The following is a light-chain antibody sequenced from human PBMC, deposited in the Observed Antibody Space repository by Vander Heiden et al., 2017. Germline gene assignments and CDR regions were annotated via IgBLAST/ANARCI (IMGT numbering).Light chain of an antibody. J-gene: IGKJ1*01. CDR2: AAS. V-gene: IGKV1-8*01. CDR1: QAISSY. Sequence: IRMTQSPSSFSASTGDRVTSTCRASQAISSYLAWYQQKPEKAPKLLIYAASTLQSGVPSRFSGSGFGTDFTLTISCLQSEDFATYYCQQYYSYPPTFGQGTKVEIK. CDR3: QQYYSYPPT.